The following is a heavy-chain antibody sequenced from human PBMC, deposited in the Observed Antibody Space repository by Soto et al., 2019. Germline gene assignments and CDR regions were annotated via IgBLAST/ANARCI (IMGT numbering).Heavy chain of an antibody. Sequence: DVQLLESGGGLAQRGGSLRLSCAASGFSFSTYGMTWVRQAPGKGLEWVSYGGSGGSTYYADSVKGRFTISRDNSKNTLYLQMTSLRAEDTAVYYCVKFRGRAYPHYDMDVWGNGTTVTVSS. D-gene: IGHD3-16*01. J-gene: IGHJ6*03. CDR3: VKFRGRAYPHYDMDV. V-gene: IGHV3-23*01. CDR2: GGSGGST. CDR1: GFSFSTYG.